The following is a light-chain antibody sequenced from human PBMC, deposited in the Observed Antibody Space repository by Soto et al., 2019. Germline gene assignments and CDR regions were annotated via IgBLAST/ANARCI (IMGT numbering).Light chain of an antibody. V-gene: IGLV2-11*01. Sequence: QSALTQPRSVSGSPGQSVTISCTGTSSDVGTYKYVSWYQNQPGTAPKLIIYDVTKRPSGVPDRFSGSKSGDTASLTISGLQDEDEADYYCCSYAGSYTYVFGTGTKLTVL. CDR1: SSDVGTYKY. CDR2: DVT. J-gene: IGLJ1*01. CDR3: CSYAGSYTYV.